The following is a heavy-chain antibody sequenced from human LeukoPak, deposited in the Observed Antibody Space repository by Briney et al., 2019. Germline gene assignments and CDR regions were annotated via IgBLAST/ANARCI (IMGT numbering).Heavy chain of an antibody. D-gene: IGHD6-19*01. CDR3: ARQKGLAVAGHYYFYYYMDV. CDR1: GGSISSSSYY. CDR2: IYYSGST. Sequence: PSETLSLTCTVSGGSISSSSYYWGWIRQPPGKGLEWIGSIYYSGSTYYNPSLKSRVTISVDTSKNQFSLKLSSVTAADTAVYYCARQKGLAVAGHYYFYYYMDVWGKGTTVTVSS. V-gene: IGHV4-39*01. J-gene: IGHJ6*03.